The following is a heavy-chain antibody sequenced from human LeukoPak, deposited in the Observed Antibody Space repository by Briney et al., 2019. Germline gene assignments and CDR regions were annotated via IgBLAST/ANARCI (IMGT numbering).Heavy chain of an antibody. V-gene: IGHV3-13*04. CDR3: ARGGSYFDISGYYFY. CDR2: IGTAGDT. J-gene: IGHJ4*02. D-gene: IGHD3-22*01. CDR1: GFTFSSYD. Sequence: GGSLRLSCAASGFTFSSYDMHWVRQATGKGLEWVSAIGTAGDTYYPGSVKGRFTISRENAKNSLYLQMNSLRAGDTAVYYCARGGSYFDISGYYFYWGQGTLVTVSS.